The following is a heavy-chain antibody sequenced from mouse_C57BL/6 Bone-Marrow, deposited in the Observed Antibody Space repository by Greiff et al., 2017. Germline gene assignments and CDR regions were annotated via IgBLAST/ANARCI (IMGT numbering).Heavy chain of an antibody. J-gene: IGHJ4*01. Sequence: EVQLQQSGAELVKPGASVKLSCTASGFNIKDYYMHWVKQRTEQGLEWIGRIDPEDGDTEYASKFQGKATITADTSSNTAYLQLSSLTSEDTAVYYCKGSSYAMDYWGQGTSVTVSS. CDR3: KGSSYAMDY. V-gene: IGHV14-2*01. CDR1: GFNIKDYY. CDR2: IDPEDGDT. D-gene: IGHD1-1*01.